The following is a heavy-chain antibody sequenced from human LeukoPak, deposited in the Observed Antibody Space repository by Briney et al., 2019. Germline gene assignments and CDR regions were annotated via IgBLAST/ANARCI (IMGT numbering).Heavy chain of an antibody. D-gene: IGHD5-24*01. CDR3: ARRTRGDGYNIFDY. CDR1: GGSISGSSYY. CDR2: IYYSGST. Sequence: PSETLSLTCTVSGGSISGSSYYWGWIRQPPGKGLEWIGSIYYSGSTYYNPSLKSRVTISVDTSKNQFSLKLSSVTAADTAVYYCARRTRGDGYNIFDYWGQGTLVTVSS. J-gene: IGHJ4*02. V-gene: IGHV4-39*01.